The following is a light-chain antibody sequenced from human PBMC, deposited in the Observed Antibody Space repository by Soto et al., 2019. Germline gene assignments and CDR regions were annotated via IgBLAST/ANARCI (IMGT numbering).Light chain of an antibody. CDR3: QQYGTSEII. V-gene: IGKV3-20*01. CDR1: QNISSY. Sequence: IVLTQSPATLSLSPGERATLSCRASQNISSYLIWYQQRPGQAPRLLIYDTSSRASGIPDRFSGSGSGTDFTLTISRLETEDFAVFYCQQYGTSEIIFGQGTRLEIK. CDR2: DTS. J-gene: IGKJ5*01.